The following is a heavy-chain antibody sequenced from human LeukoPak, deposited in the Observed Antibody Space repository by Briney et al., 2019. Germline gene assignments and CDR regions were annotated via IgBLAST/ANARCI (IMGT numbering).Heavy chain of an antibody. V-gene: IGHV3-48*04. CDR1: GFTFSSYS. J-gene: IGHJ4*02. CDR3: ASVGYSSGWYGGDY. D-gene: IGHD6-19*01. Sequence: GGSLRLSCAASGFTFSSYSMNWVRQAPGKGLEWVSYISSSSSTIYYADSVKGRFTISRDNAKNSLYLQMNSLRAEDTAVYYCASVGYSSGWYGGDYWGQGTLVTVSS. CDR2: ISSSSSTI.